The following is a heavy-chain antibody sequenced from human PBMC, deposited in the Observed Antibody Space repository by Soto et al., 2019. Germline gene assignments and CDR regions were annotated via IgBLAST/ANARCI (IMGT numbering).Heavy chain of an antibody. CDR2: IYPGDSDT. V-gene: IGHV5-51*01. CDR3: ARGIVGATTYYYGMDV. D-gene: IGHD1-26*01. J-gene: IGHJ6*02. CDR1: GYSFTSYW. Sequence: PGESLKISCKASGYSFTSYWIGWVRQMPGKGLEWMGIIYPGDSDTRYSPSFQGQVTISADKSISTAYLQWSSLKASDTAMYYCARGIVGATTYYYGMDVWGQGTTVTVSS.